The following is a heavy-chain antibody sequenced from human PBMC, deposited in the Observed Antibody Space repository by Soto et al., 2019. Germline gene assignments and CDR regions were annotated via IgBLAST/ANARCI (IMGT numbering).Heavy chain of an antibody. D-gene: IGHD7-27*01. CDR1: GGSFSGYY. V-gene: IGHV4-34*01. Sequence: QVQLQQWGAGLLKPSETLSLTCAVYGGSFSGYYWNWIRQPPWKGLEWIGEINHSGSTNYNPSLKSRVTISVDTSKNQFSLTLSSVTAADTAVYYSARGWGRIFDYWGQGTLVTVSS. CDR3: ARGWGRIFDY. J-gene: IGHJ4*02. CDR2: INHSGST.